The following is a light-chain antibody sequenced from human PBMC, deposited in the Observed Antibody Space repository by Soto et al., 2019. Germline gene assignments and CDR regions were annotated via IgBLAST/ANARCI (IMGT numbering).Light chain of an antibody. Sequence: DIQMTQSPSSVSASIGDRVTITCRASQGISKWVAWYQQKPGGAPKLLIYAASSLQSGVPSRFSGSGAGTDFPLTISSLQPEDFASYYCQQANSLPPTFGPGTKVDIK. CDR1: QGISKW. CDR2: AAS. V-gene: IGKV1D-12*01. CDR3: QQANSLPPT. J-gene: IGKJ3*01.